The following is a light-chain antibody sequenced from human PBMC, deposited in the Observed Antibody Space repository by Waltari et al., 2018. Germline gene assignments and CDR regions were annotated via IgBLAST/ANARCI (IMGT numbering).Light chain of an antibody. J-gene: IGKJ1*01. CDR3: QQSYSNSWT. Sequence: CWASHTNNTYLSWCRAKTGKAPKPLIYAASSLHSGVPSRFSGSGSGTDFTLTSSSQQPEDFATYYCQQSYSNSWTFGQGTKVEIK. CDR2: AAS. V-gene: IGKV1-39*01. CDR1: HTNNTY.